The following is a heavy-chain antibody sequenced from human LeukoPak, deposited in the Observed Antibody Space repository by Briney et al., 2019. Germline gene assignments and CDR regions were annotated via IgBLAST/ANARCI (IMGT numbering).Heavy chain of an antibody. CDR2: ISGSGGST. J-gene: IGHJ5*02. CDR3: AKDRAEVSGVPAAAVDP. D-gene: IGHD2-2*01. CDR1: GFTFSSYA. V-gene: IGHV3-23*01. Sequence: GGSLRLSCAASGFTFSSYAMSWVRQAPGKGLEWVSAISGSGGSTYYADSVKGRFTISRDNSKNTLYLQMNRLRAEDTAVYYCAKDRAEVSGVPAAAVDPWGQGTLVTVSS.